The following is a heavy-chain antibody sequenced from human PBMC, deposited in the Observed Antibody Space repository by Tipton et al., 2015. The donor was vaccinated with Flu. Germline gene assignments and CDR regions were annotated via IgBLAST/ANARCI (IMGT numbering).Heavy chain of an antibody. J-gene: IGHJ4*02. Sequence: SLRLSCAASGFSFSTYAMTRVRQALGRGLEWISTIRGDGDSTYYADSVQGRFTVSRDNSKCMVFLHMNNLRAEDTAVYYCAKWVRFYDSDGYYFLDYWGQGTLVTVS. CDR3: AKWVRFYDSDGYYFLDY. CDR1: GFSFSTYA. V-gene: IGHV3-23*01. D-gene: IGHD3-22*01. CDR2: IRGDGDST.